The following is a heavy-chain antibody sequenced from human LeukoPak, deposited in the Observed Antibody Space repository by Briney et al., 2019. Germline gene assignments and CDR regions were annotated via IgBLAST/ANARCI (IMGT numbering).Heavy chain of an antibody. CDR3: ARLARYYDFWSGYYMSPRDY. Sequence: GGSLRLSCVASGFTFSSYEMNWVRQAPGKGLEWVSYISSSGSTRYYVDSVKGRFTISRDNAKNSLYLQMNSLRAEDTAVYYCARLARYYDFWSGYYMSPRDYWGQGTLVTVSS. CDR1: GFTFSSYE. D-gene: IGHD3-3*01. V-gene: IGHV3-48*03. J-gene: IGHJ4*02. CDR2: ISSSGSTR.